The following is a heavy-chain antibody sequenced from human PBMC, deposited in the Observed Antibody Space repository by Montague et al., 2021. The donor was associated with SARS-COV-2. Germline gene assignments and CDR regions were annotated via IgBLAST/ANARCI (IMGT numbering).Heavy chain of an antibody. D-gene: IGHD6-13*01. CDR3: ARAPIYRSSWYAYFDY. CDR1: GDSMNNYY. V-gene: IGHV4-59*01. J-gene: IGHJ4*02. Sequence: SETLSLTCTVSGDSMNNYYWSWIRQPPGKGLEWIGYINYSGSTHXXPSLQSRVTLSKDTSKNQFSLRLTSVTAADTAMHFCARAPIYRSSWYAYFDYWGQGTLVTVSS. CDR2: INYSGST.